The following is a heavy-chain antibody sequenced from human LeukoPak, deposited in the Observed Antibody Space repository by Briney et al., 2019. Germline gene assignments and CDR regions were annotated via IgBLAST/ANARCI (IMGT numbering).Heavy chain of an antibody. CDR3: AKDGGLWVSAHWGDS. J-gene: IGHJ4*02. CDR2: ITTSDGNT. V-gene: IGHV3-23*01. D-gene: IGHD7-27*01. CDR1: GFTFSSYA. Sequence: GGSLRLSCAASGFTFSSYAMSWVHQAPGKGLEWVSTITTSDGNTYYADSVKGRFTVSRDNSKNTLFLQMNSLRAEDTAVYYCAKDGGLWVSAHWGDSWGRGTLVTVSS.